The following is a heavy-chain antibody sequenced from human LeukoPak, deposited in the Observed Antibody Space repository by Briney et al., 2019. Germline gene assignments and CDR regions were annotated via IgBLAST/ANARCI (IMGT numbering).Heavy chain of an antibody. V-gene: IGHV1-8*01. D-gene: IGHD3-10*01. J-gene: IGHJ4*02. CDR1: GYTFTSYD. CDR2: MNPNSGNT. CDR3: ARAGSPWFGEYLGDYFDY. Sequence: GASVKVSCKASGYTFTSYDINWVRQATGQGLEWMGWMNPNSGNTGYAQKFQGRVTMTRNTSISTAYMELSSLRSEDTAVYYCARAGSPWFGEYLGDYFDYWGQGTLVTVSS.